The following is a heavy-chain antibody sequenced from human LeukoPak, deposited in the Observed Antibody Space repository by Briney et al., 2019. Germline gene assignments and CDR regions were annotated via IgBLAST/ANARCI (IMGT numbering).Heavy chain of an antibody. J-gene: IGHJ6*03. D-gene: IGHD3-3*01. Sequence: SVKVSCKASGGTFSSYAINWVRQAPGQGLEWMGGIIPIFGTANYAQKFQGRVTITADESTSTAYMELSSLRSEDTAVYYCARDPHERFWSGYPIYYYYMDVWGKGTTVTVSS. CDR3: ARDPHERFWSGYPIYYYYMDV. V-gene: IGHV1-69*13. CDR2: IIPIFGTA. CDR1: GGTFSSYA.